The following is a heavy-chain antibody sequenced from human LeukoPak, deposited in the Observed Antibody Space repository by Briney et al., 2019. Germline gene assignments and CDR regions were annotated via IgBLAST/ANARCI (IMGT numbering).Heavy chain of an antibody. CDR3: ARVVVVPAAIPPYYYYYMGV. V-gene: IGHV1-18*01. CDR2: ISAYNGNT. J-gene: IGHJ6*03. D-gene: IGHD2-2*02. CDR1: GYTFTSYG. Sequence: GASVKVSCKASGYTFTSYGISWVRQAPGQGLEWMGWISAYNGNTNYAQKLQGRVTMTTDTSTSTAYMELRSLRSDDTAVYYCARVVVVPAAIPPYYYYYMGVWGKGTTVTVSS.